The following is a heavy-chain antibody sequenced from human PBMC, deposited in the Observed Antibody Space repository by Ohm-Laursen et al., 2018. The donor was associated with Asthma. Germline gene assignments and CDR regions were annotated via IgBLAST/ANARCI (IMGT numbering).Heavy chain of an antibody. V-gene: IGHV3-30-3*01. D-gene: IGHD3-3*01. CDR1: GFTFSGYW. Sequence: SLRLSCAASGFTFSGYWMHWVRQAPGKGLEWVAVGGSYYDGGLKYYADSVNGRFTVSRDDSKNTLYLQMNSLRPDDTAVYYCARDVMEWYLPAFDFWGQGTLVTVSS. CDR2: GGSYYDGGLK. CDR3: ARDVMEWYLPAFDF. J-gene: IGHJ4*02.